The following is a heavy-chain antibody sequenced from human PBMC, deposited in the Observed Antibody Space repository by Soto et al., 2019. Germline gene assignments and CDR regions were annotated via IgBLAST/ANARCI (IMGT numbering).Heavy chain of an antibody. J-gene: IGHJ4*02. V-gene: IGHV5-10-1*01. CDR1: GYIFTNSW. CDR3: ARIGVATLPDF. CDR2: IDPSDSYT. Sequence: PGESLKISCEASGYIFTNSWITWVRQMPGIGLEWMGRIDPSDSYTNYSPSFQGHVTISADKSISTAYLQWSSLKASDTAMYYCARIGVATLPDFWGQGTLVTVSS. D-gene: IGHD2-15*01.